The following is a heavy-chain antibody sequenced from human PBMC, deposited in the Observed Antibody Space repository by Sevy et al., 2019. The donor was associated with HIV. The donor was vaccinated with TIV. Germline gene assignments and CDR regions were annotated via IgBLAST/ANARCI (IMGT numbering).Heavy chain of an antibody. CDR1: GDSVSSNSAA. CDR3: AREDLYSSGPTLSYYYGMDV. J-gene: IGHJ6*02. V-gene: IGHV6-1*01. Sequence: SQTLSLTCAISGDSVSSNSAAWNWIRQSPSRGLEWLGRTYYRSKWYNDYAVSVKSRITINPDTSKNQFSLQLNSVTPEDTAVYYCAREDLYSSGPTLSYYYGMDVWGQGTTGTVSS. CDR2: TYYRSKWYN. D-gene: IGHD6-19*01.